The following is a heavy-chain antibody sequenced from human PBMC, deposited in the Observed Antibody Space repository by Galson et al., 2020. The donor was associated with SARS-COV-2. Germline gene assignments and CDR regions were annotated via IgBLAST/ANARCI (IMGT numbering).Heavy chain of an antibody. CDR1: GFTFSSYA. CDR2: ISYDGSNK. J-gene: IGHJ5*02. D-gene: IGHD3-22*01. Sequence: GGSLRLSCAASGFTFSSYAMHWVRQAPGKGLEWVAVISYDGSNKYYADSVKGRFTISRDNSKNTLYLQMNSLRAEDTAVYYCARDSDSSGYYDQARGTNWFDPWGQGTLVTVSS. V-gene: IGHV3-30*04. CDR3: ARDSDSSGYYDQARGTNWFDP.